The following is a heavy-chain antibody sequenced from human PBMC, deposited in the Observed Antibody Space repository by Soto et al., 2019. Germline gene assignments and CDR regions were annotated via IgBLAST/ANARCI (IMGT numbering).Heavy chain of an antibody. V-gene: IGHV3-21*01. CDR3: VRAIGPVTTSGYYFDY. Sequence: EVQLVESGGGLVKPGGSLRLSCVGSGFTFSRYNMNWVRQAPGKGLEWVSSITSSSSYIYSADSVQGRFTISRDNAENSLYLQMDSLRAEDTAVYYCVRAIGPVTTSGYYFDYWGQGTLVAVSS. J-gene: IGHJ4*02. CDR2: ITSSSSYI. CDR1: GFTFSRYN. D-gene: IGHD4-17*01.